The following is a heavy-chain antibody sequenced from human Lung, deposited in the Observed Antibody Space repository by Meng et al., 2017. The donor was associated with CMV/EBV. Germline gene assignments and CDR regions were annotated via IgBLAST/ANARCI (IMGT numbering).Heavy chain of an antibody. CDR1: GFTFSNAW. J-gene: IGHJ6*02. CDR3: ARESSGSFVLDV. D-gene: IGHD3-22*01. V-gene: IGHV3-21*01. CDR2: ISSSSSFI. Sequence: GESLKISCAASGFTFSNAWMNWVRQAPGKGLEWVSTISSSSSFISYVDSVKGRFTISRDNAENSLYLHMNGLRAEDTAVYFCARESSGSFVLDVWGQGTTXTVSS.